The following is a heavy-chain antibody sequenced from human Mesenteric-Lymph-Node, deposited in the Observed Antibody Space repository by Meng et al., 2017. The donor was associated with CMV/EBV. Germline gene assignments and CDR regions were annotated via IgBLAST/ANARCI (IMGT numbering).Heavy chain of an antibody. V-gene: IGHV1-2*02. CDR3: VRGGIAVNNYYYYGMDV. CDR2: INPNSGGT. Sequence: ASVKVSCKTSVYSFTGYCLPWVRQGPGQGREWVGWINPNSGGTNCAQKFQGRVTMTRNTSISTAYMDLSSLRSEDTAVYYCVRGGIAVNNYYYYGMDVWGQGTTVTVSS. D-gene: IGHD6-19*01. CDR1: VYSFTGYC. J-gene: IGHJ6*02.